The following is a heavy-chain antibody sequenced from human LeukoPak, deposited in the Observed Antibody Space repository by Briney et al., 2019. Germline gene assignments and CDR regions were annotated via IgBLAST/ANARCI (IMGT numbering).Heavy chain of an antibody. D-gene: IGHD3-22*01. CDR1: GFTFSNYA. J-gene: IGHJ5*02. CDR3: AKELHYYDSAWFDP. V-gene: IGHV3-23*01. CDR2: IGSSGGTT. Sequence: GGSLRLSCAASGFTFSNYAMTWVRQAPGKGLEWLSAIGSSGGTTYYANSVKGRFTISRDDSKNTLYLQMHSLRAEDTAVYYCAKELHYYDSAWFDPWGQGTLVTVSS.